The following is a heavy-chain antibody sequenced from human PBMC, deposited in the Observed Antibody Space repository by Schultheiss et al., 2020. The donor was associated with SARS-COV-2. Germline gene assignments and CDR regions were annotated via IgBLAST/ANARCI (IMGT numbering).Heavy chain of an antibody. CDR1: GGSFSGYY. CDR3: ASGDVDTAMIYYGMDV. V-gene: IGHV4-34*01. J-gene: IGHJ6*02. Sequence: SETLSLTCAVYGGSFSGYYWSWIRQPPGKGLEWIGEINQSGSTSYNPSLKSRVTISVDTSKNQFSLKLSSVTAADTAVYYCASGDVDTAMIYYGMDVWGQGTTVTVSS. D-gene: IGHD5-18*01. CDR2: INQSGST.